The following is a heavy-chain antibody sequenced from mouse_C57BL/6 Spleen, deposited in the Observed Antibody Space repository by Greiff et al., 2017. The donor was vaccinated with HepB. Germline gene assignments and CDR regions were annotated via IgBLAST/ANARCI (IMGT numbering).Heavy chain of an antibody. CDR1: GFTFSSYA. Sequence: EVNVVESGEGLVKPGGSLKLSCAASGFTFSSYAMSWVRQTPEKRLEWVAYISSGGDYIYYADTVKGRFTISRDNARNTLYLQMSSLKSEDTAMYDCTREGITTVPYFDYWGQGTTLTVSS. CDR3: TREGITTVPYFDY. V-gene: IGHV5-9-1*02. D-gene: IGHD1-1*01. CDR2: ISSGGDYI. J-gene: IGHJ2*01.